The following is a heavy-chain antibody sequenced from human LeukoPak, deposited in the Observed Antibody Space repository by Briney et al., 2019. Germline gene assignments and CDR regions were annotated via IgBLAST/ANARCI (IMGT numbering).Heavy chain of an antibody. V-gene: IGHV3-21*01. J-gene: IGHJ4*02. Sequence: GGSLRPSCAASGFTFSSYSMNWVRQAPGKGLEWVSSISSSSSYIYYADSVKGRFTISRDNAKNSLYLQMNSLRAEDTAVYYCARDREQQLDFDYWAREPWSPSPQ. CDR3: ARDREQQLDFDY. CDR1: GFTFSSYS. CDR2: ISSSSSYI. D-gene: IGHD6-13*01.